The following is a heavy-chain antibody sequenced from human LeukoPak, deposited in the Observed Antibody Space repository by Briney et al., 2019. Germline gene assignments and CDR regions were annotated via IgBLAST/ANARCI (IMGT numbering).Heavy chain of an antibody. CDR1: GGSITSSGFY. Sequence: SETLSLTCTVSGGSITSSGFYWGWIRQPPGKGLEWIGNIYYGGSAYYNPSLKSRVTISVDTSKNQFSLKLSSVTAADTAVYYCARQPNIVVVDNWFDPWGQGTLVAVSS. J-gene: IGHJ5*02. D-gene: IGHD2-15*01. CDR2: IYYGGSA. V-gene: IGHV4-39*01. CDR3: ARQPNIVVVDNWFDP.